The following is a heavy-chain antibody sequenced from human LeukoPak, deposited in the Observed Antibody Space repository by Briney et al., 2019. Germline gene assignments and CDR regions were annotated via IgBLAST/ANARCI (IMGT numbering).Heavy chain of an antibody. CDR2: IIPIFGTA. CDR1: GGTFSSYA. CDR3: ARGIDIAAASQEDYYYGMDV. V-gene: IGHV1-69*05. D-gene: IGHD6-13*01. J-gene: IGHJ6*02. Sequence: EASVKVSCKASGGTFSSYAISWVRQAPGQGLEWMGGIIPIFGTANYAQKFQGGVTMTRNTSISTAYMELSSLRSEDTAVYYCARGIDIAAASQEDYYYGMDVWGQGTTVTVSS.